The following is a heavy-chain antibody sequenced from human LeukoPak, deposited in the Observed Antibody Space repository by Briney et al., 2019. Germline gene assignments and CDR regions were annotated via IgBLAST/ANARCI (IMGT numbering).Heavy chain of an antibody. CDR3: ASRSFWSGYYPFDY. CDR1: GGSFSGYY. Sequence: SETLSLTCAVYGGSFSGYYWSWIRQPPGKGLERIGEINHSGSTNYNPSLKSRVTISVDTSKNQFSLKLSSVTAADTAVYYCASRSFWSGYYPFDYWGQGTLVTVSS. D-gene: IGHD3-3*01. V-gene: IGHV4-34*01. J-gene: IGHJ4*02. CDR2: INHSGST.